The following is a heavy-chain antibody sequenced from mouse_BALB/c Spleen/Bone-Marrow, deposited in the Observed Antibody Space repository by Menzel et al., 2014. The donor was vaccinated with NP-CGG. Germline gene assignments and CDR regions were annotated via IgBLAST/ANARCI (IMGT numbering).Heavy chain of an antibody. CDR3: ARQLGLRWAMDH. CDR2: ISNGGGST. Sequence: EVQVVESGGGLVQPGGSLKLSCAASGFTFSSYTVSWVRQTPEKRLEWVAYISNGGGSTYYPDTVKGRFTISRDNAKNTLYLQMSSLKSEDTAMYYCARQLGLRWAMDHWGQGTSVTVSS. D-gene: IGHD3-1*01. CDR1: GFTFSSYT. V-gene: IGHV5-12-2*01. J-gene: IGHJ4*01.